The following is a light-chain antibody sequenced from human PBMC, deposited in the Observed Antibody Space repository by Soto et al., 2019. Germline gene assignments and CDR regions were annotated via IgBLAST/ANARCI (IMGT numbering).Light chain of an antibody. CDR3: QTWGVV. CDR2: LNSDGSH. J-gene: IGLJ2*01. CDR1: SGHSSYA. V-gene: IGLV4-69*01. Sequence: QPVLTQSPSASASLGASVKLTCTLSSGHSSYAIAWHQQQPEKGPRYLMKLNSDGSHSKGDGIPDRFSGSSSGAERYLTISSIQSEDEADYYCQTWGVVFGGGTKLTVL.